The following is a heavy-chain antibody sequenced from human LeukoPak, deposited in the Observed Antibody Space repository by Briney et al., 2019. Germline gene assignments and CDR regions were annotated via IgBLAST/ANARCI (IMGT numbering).Heavy chain of an antibody. J-gene: IGHJ4*02. CDR1: GGSFSGYY. CDR2: INHSGST. CDR3: ARDADY. V-gene: IGHV4-34*01. Sequence: SETLSLTCAVYGGSFSGYYWSWIRQPPGKGLEWIGEINHSGSTNYNPSLKSRVTISVDTSKNQFSLKLSSVTAADTTVYYCARDADYWGQGTLVTVSS.